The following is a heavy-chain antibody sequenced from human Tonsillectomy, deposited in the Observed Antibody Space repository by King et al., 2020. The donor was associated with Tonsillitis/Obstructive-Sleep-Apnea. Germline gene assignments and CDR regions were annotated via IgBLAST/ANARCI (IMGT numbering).Heavy chain of an antibody. J-gene: IGHJ5*02. CDR2: IYHSGST. D-gene: IGHD3-16*01. Sequence: VQLQESGPGLVQPSGTLSLTCAVSGGSIRSSNWWSWVRQPPGKGLEWIGEIYHSGSTNYNPSLRSRVTILVDKSKNQFSQKLNFMTAADTAVYYCAGGGTAHGWFDPWGQGTLVTVSS. V-gene: IGHV4-4*02. CDR1: GGSIRSSNW. CDR3: AGGGTAHGWFDP.